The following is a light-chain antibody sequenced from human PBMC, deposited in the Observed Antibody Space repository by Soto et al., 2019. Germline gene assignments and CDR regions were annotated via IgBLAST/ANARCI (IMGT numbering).Light chain of an antibody. CDR2: EVS. Sequence: LTQPPSASGSPGQSVTISCTGTSSDVGGYNYVSWYQQHPGKAPKLMIYEVSKRPSGAPDRFSGSKSGNTASLTVSGLQAEDEADYYCSSYAGSNKVFGTGTKVTVL. CDR1: SSDVGGYNY. V-gene: IGLV2-8*01. CDR3: SSYAGSNKV. J-gene: IGLJ1*01.